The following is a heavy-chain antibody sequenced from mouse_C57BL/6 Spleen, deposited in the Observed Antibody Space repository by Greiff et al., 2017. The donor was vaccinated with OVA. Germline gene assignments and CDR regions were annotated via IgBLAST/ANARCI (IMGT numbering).Heavy chain of an antibody. V-gene: IGHV1-69*01. CDR1: GYTFTSYW. J-gene: IGHJ2*01. Sequence: QVQLQQPGAELVMPGASVKLSCKASGYTFTSYWMHWVKQRPGQGLEWIGEIDPSDSYTNYHQKFKGKSTLTVDKSSSTAYMQLSSRTTEDAAVYYCARGVSHFDYWGQGTTLTVSS. CDR2: IDPSDSYT. CDR3: ARGVSHFDY.